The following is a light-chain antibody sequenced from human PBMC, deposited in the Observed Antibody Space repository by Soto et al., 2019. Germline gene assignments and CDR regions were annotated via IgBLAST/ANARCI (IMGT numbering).Light chain of an antibody. CDR2: DAS. CDR1: QTISNW. V-gene: IGKV1-5*01. Sequence: DIQMTQSPSTLAASVGDRVTITCRVSQTISNWLAWYQQKSGEAPKLLIYDASNLESGVPSRFSGSGSGTEFTLTISSLQPDDFATYWCQQYNSYWWTFGQGAKVDIK. CDR3: QQYNSYWWT. J-gene: IGKJ1*01.